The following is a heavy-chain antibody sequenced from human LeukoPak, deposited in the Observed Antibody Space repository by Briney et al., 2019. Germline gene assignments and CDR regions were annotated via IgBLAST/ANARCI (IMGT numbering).Heavy chain of an antibody. CDR3: ARVNINNWHSCDY. D-gene: IGHD1-1*01. Sequence: SETLSPTCAVSGGSISSNNWWGWVRQPPGKGLEWIGEIYHSGSPNYNPSLKSRVTISVDKSRNHFSLNLSSVTAADTAVYYCARVNINNWHSCDYWGQGTLVTVSS. V-gene: IGHV4-4*02. J-gene: IGHJ4*02. CDR1: GGSISSNNW. CDR2: IYHSGSP.